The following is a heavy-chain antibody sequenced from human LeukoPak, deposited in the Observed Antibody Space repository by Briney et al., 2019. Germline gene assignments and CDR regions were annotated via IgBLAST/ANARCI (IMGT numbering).Heavy chain of an antibody. CDR3: AKGSKAVVFTRDHYMDV. J-gene: IGHJ6*03. V-gene: IGHV3-23*01. D-gene: IGHD3-22*01. CDR1: GLNLTTYA. Sequence: GGSLRLSCAASGLNLTTYAMGWVRQAPGKGLEWVSVISDRGDSTYYGDSVKGRFTISRDSSKNTLYLQMNSLRAEDTAVYYCAKGSKAVVFTRDHYMDVWGKGTTVTFSS. CDR2: ISDRGDST.